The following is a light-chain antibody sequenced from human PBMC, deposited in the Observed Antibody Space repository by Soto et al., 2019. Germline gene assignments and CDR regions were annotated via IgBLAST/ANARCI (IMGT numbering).Light chain of an antibody. V-gene: IGKV1-5*03. CDR1: QNIDIW. J-gene: IGKJ2*01. CDR2: KAS. Sequence: DIQMTQSPSTLSASVGDRVTITCRASQNIDIWLAWYQQKPGKAPKHLIYKASDLESGVPSRFSGSGSGTEFTLTISSLQPDDSATYYCQHYYGYSRTFGQGTKLEIK. CDR3: QHYYGYSRT.